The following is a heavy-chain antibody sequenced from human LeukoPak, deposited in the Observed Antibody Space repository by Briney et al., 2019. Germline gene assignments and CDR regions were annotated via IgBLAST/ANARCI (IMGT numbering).Heavy chain of an antibody. CDR1: GYTFTSYD. Sequence: ASVKVSCKASGYTFTSYDINWVRQATGQGLEWMGWMNPNSGNTGYAQKSQGRVTTTRNTSISTAYMELSSLRSEDTAVYYCARPKTAPWKQLWLRSYYYMDVWGKGTTVTISS. J-gene: IGHJ6*03. V-gene: IGHV1-8*01. CDR2: MNPNSGNT. D-gene: IGHD5-18*01. CDR3: ARPKTAPWKQLWLRSYYYMDV.